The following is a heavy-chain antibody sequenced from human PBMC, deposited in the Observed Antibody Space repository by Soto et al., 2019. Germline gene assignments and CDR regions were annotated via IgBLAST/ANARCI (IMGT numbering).Heavy chain of an antibody. CDR2: VTADSGT. Sequence: PGGSLRLSCEGSGFTVSSHAMTWIRQAPGKGPEWVSTVTADSGTYYADSVKGRFAMSRDTSENTLYLQMNSLGAEDTAAYYCAPHVSCSGGSCQYDAFAIRGQGTMVTVSS. CDR1: GFTVSSHA. CDR3: APHVSCSGGSCQYDAFAI. D-gene: IGHD2-15*01. V-gene: IGHV3-23*01. J-gene: IGHJ3*02.